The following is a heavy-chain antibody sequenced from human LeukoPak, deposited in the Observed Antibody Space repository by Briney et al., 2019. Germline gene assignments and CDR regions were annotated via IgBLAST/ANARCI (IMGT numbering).Heavy chain of an antibody. V-gene: IGHV1-18*01. CDR1: GYTFTSYG. CDR3: ARGGRPYSSSPGLFDY. Sequence: AASVKVSCKASGYTFTSYGISWVRQAPGQGLEWMGWISAYNGNTNYAQKLQGRVTMTTDTSTSTAYMELRSLRSDDTAVYYCARGGRPYSSSPGLFDYWGQGTLVTVSS. CDR2: ISAYNGNT. D-gene: IGHD6-6*01. J-gene: IGHJ4*02.